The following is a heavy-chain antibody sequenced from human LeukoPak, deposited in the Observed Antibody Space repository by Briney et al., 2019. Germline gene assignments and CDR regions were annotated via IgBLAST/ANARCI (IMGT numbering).Heavy chain of an antibody. CDR2: IYYSGST. J-gene: IGHJ4*02. V-gene: IGHV4-59*01. Sequence: SETLSLTCTVSGGSISGYYWSWIRQPPGKGLEWIGYIYYSGSTNYKPSLKSRVTISEDTSKNQFSLKLSSVTAADTAVYYCASFNWGQTYWGQGTRVTVSS. D-gene: IGHD7-27*01. CDR1: GGSISGYY. CDR3: ASFNWGQTY.